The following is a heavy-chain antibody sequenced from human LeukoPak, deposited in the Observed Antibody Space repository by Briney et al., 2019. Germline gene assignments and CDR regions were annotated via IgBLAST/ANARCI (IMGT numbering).Heavy chain of an antibody. J-gene: IGHJ1*01. CDR2: ISGSGGST. Sequence: GGSLRLSCAASGFTFSSYAMSWVPQAPGKGLEWVSAISGSGGSTYYAGSVKGPFTISRDNSKNTLYLQMNGLRAEDTAVYYCAKYAAYFQHWGQGTLVTVSS. CDR1: GFTFSSYA. CDR3: AKYAAYFQH. V-gene: IGHV3-23*01. D-gene: IGHD6-13*01.